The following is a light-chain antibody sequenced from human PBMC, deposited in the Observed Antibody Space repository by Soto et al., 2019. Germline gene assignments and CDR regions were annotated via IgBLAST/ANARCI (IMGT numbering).Light chain of an antibody. CDR3: SSYTTRGTPYV. CDR1: NSDIGSYKY. Sequence: QSALTQPASVSGSPGQSITIACAGSNSDIGSYKYVSWFQQHPRNPPKLIISEVRDRPSGVSTRFSGSKSGNTASLTISGFQPEVEADYSCSSYTTRGTPYVFGTGTKVTVL. J-gene: IGLJ1*01. V-gene: IGLV2-14*01. CDR2: EVR.